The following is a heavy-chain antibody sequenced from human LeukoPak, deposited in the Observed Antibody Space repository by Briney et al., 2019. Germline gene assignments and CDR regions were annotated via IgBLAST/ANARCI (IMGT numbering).Heavy chain of an antibody. D-gene: IGHD1-26*01. J-gene: IGHJ3*02. V-gene: IGHV4-59*01. CDR1: GGSISSYY. CDR2: IYYSGST. Sequence: PSETLSLTCTVSGGSISSYYWSWIRQPPGKGLEWIGYIYYSGSTSSNPSLNRRVTISVDTSKKQFSLKLSSVTAADTAFYYCARYIVSYPHDAFDIWGQGTMVTVSS. CDR3: ARYIVSYPHDAFDI.